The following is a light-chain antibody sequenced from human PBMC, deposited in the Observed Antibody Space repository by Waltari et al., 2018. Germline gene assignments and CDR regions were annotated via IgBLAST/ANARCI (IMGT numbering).Light chain of an antibody. CDR2: WAS. CDR1: RSVLFSTNNKNF. CDR3: QQYYDPPFT. Sequence: EIVVTQSPDSLGVSLGEGATILSTCSRSVLFSTNNKNFLAWYQQKSGPPPKLLIYWASTRASGVPDRFSGSGSGTHFTLTISSLQAEDVAVYYCQQYYDPPFTFGPGTTVGIK. J-gene: IGKJ3*01. V-gene: IGKV4-1*01.